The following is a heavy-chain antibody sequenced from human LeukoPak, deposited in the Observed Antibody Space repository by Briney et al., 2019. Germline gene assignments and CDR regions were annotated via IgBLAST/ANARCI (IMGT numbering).Heavy chain of an antibody. J-gene: IGHJ4*02. CDR1: GFSFSSYA. CDR2: ISGSGDST. Sequence: PGGSLRLSCAASGFSFSSYAMSWVRQAPGKGLEWVSSISGSGDSTYYADSVKGRFTISRDDSKNTLYLQVNTLRAEDTAVYYCAKDMRLGSSWIFDYWGQGTLVTVSS. V-gene: IGHV3-23*01. D-gene: IGHD6-13*01. CDR3: AKDMRLGSSWIFDY.